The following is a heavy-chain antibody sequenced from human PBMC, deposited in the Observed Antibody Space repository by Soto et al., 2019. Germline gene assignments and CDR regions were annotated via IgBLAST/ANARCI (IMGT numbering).Heavy chain of an antibody. Sequence: GESLKISCKGSGYIFTSYWISWVRQMPWKGLEWMGRIDPSDSYTNYSPSFQGHVTISADKSISTAYLQWSSLKASDTAMYYCAISGYSYGYHYYYYGMDVWGQGTTVTVS. CDR1: GYIFTSYW. CDR2: IDPSDSYT. V-gene: IGHV5-10-1*01. J-gene: IGHJ6*02. CDR3: AISGYSYGYHYYYYGMDV. D-gene: IGHD5-18*01.